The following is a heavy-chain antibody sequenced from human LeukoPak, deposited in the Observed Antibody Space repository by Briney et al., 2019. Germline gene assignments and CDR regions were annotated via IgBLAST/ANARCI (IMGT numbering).Heavy chain of an antibody. J-gene: IGHJ6*03. V-gene: IGHV4-61*08. Sequence: PSETLSLTCAVAGGSISSGGYSWSWIRQPPGKGLEWIGYIYYRGSTNYNPSLKSRVTISVATSKNQFSLKLSSVTAADTAVYYCARDHIDYYGSGSYYTYYMDVWGKGTTVTISS. CDR1: GGSISSGGYS. CDR2: IYYRGST. D-gene: IGHD3-10*01. CDR3: ARDHIDYYGSGSYYTYYMDV.